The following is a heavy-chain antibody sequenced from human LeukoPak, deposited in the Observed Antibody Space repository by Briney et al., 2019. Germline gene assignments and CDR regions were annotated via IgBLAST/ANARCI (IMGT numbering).Heavy chain of an antibody. D-gene: IGHD4-17*01. CDR1: GGTFSSFA. J-gene: IGHJ4*02. Sequence: SVKASCKASGGTFSSFAISWVRQAPGQGVEWMGRIIPILGIATYAQKFQRRLTITADKSMSTHYMELSSLRSEDTAVYYCATDGSGLTSVTTIDSWGQGTLVTVSS. CDR3: ATDGSGLTSVTTIDS. CDR2: IIPILGIA. V-gene: IGHV1-69*04.